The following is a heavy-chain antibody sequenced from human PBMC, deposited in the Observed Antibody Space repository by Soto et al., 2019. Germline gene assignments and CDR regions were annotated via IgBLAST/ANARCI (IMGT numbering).Heavy chain of an antibody. CDR1: GGSFSGYY. CDR3: AVTALSYYFDY. D-gene: IGHD4-4*01. J-gene: IGHJ4*02. CDR2: INHSGST. V-gene: IGHV4-34*01. Sequence: PSETLSLTCAVYGGSFSGYYWSWIRQPPGKGLEWIGEINHSGSTNYNPSLKSRVTISVDTSKNQFSLKLRSVTAADTAVYYCAVTALSYYFDYWGQGTLVTVSS.